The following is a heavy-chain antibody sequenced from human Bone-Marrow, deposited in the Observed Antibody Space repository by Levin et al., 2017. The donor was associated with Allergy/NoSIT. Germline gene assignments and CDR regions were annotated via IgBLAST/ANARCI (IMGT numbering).Heavy chain of an antibody. J-gene: IGHJ4*02. CDR1: GFTFSSYA. CDR3: AKDIYDSSGYYFDY. Sequence: PGGSLRLSCAGSGFTFSSYAMNWVRQAPGKGLEWVSAISGSGGITYYADSVKGRFTISRDNSKNTLFLQMSSLRAEDTAVYYCAKDIYDSSGYYFDYWGQGTLVTVSS. CDR2: ISGSGGIT. D-gene: IGHD3-22*01. V-gene: IGHV3-23*01.